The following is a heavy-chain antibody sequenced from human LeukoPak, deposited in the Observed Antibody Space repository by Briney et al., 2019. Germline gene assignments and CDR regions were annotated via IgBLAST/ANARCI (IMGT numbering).Heavy chain of an antibody. CDR3: ARGVVMLFDY. V-gene: IGHV4-61*01. J-gene: IGHJ4*02. D-gene: IGHD3-3*01. Sequence: SQTLSLTCTVSGASISSGTYSWSWIRQPPGKGLEWIGYIYYSGSTNYNPSLKSRVTISVDTSKNQFSLKLSSVTAADTAVYYCARGVVMLFDYWGQGTLVTVSS. CDR2: IYYSGST. CDR1: GASISSGTYS.